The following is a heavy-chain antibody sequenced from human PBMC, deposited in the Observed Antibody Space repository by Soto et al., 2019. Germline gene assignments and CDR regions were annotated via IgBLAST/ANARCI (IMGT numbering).Heavy chain of an antibody. CDR3: ARARIAAAGRNGMDV. J-gene: IGHJ6*02. Sequence: GGSLRLSCAASGFTFTSYDMHWVRQATGKGLEWVSAIGTAGDTYYPGSVKGRFTISRENAKDSLYLQMNSLRAGDTAVYYCARARIAAAGRNGMDVWGQGTTVTVSS. V-gene: IGHV3-13*01. D-gene: IGHD6-13*01. CDR1: GFTFTSYD. CDR2: IGTAGDT.